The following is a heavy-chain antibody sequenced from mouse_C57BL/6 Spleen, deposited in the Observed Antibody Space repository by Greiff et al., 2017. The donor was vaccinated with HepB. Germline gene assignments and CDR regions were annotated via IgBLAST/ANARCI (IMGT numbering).Heavy chain of an antibody. V-gene: IGHV5-17*01. CDR1: GFTFSDYG. J-gene: IGHJ4*01. CDR3: ARGIYYYGSSWTMDY. CDR2: ISSGSSPI. Sequence: DVKLQESGGGLVKPGGSLKLSCAASGFTFSDYGMHWVRQAPEKGLEWVAYISSGSSPIYYADTVKGRFTISRDNAKNTLFLQMTSLRSEDTAMYYCARGIYYYGSSWTMDYWGQGTSVTVSS. D-gene: IGHD1-1*01.